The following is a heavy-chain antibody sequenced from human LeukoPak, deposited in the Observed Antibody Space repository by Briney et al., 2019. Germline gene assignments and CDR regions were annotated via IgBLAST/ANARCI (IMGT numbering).Heavy chain of an antibody. J-gene: IGHJ4*02. V-gene: IGHV1-69*13. CDR3: ARGRYCSGGSCYRLFDY. D-gene: IGHD2-15*01. CDR1: GGTFSSYA. CDR2: IIPIFGTA. Sequence: ASVKVSCKASGGTFSSYAISWVRQAPGQGLEWMGGIIPIFGTANYAQKFQGRVTITADESTSTAYMELSSLRSEDTAVYYCARGRYCSGGSCYRLFDYWGQGTLATVSS.